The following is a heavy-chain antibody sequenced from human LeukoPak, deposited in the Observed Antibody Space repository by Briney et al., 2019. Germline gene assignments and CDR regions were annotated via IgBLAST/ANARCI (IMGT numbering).Heavy chain of an antibody. Sequence: PSETLSLTCTVSGGSISSHYWSWIRQPPGKGLEWIGYIYYSGSTNYNPSLKSRVTISVDTSKNQFSLKLSSVTAADTAVYYCARTTPDLYTYYDFWSGSPYYMDVWGKGTTVTVSS. CDR2: IYYSGST. CDR3: ARTTPDLYTYYDFWSGSPYYMDV. CDR1: GGSISSHY. V-gene: IGHV4-59*11. J-gene: IGHJ6*03. D-gene: IGHD3-3*01.